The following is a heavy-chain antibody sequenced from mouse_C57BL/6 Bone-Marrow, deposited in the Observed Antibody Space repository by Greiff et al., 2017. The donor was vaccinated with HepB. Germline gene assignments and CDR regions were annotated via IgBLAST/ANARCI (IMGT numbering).Heavy chain of an antibody. Sequence: VQLVESGPGLVAPSQSLSITCTVSGFSFTSYGVHWVRQPPGKGLEWLVVIWSDGSTTYNSALKSSLSISKDNSKSQVFLKMNSLQTDDTAMYYGARHEDYGSSPAWFAYWGQGTLVTVSA. CDR2: IWSDGST. D-gene: IGHD1-1*01. V-gene: IGHV2-6-1*01. CDR3: ARHEDYGSSPAWFAY. CDR1: GFSFTSYG. J-gene: IGHJ3*01.